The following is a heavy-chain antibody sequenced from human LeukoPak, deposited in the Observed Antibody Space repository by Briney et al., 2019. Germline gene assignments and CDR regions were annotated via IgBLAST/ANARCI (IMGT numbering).Heavy chain of an antibody. CDR1: GSSLSNARMG. CDR3: ARIPDDILTGYYLD. V-gene: IGHV2-26*01. CDR2: IFSNDEK. J-gene: IGHJ4*02. D-gene: IGHD3-9*01. Sequence: SGPTLVNPTETLTLTCTVSGSSLSNARMGVSWIRQPPGKALEWLAHIFSNDEKSYSTSLKSRLTISKDTSKSQVVLTMTNMDPVDTATYYCARIPDDILTGYYLDWGQGTLVTVSS.